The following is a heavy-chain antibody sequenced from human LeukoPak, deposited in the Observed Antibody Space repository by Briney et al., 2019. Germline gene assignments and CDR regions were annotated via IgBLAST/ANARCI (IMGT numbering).Heavy chain of an antibody. Sequence: ASVKVSCKASGYTFTSYGISWVRQAPGQGLEWMGWMNPNSGNTGYAQKFQGRVTMTRNTSISTAYMELSSLRSEDTAVYYCARGLLRQSMAYYYYYMDVWGKGTTVTISS. D-gene: IGHD2/OR15-2a*01. V-gene: IGHV1-8*02. CDR2: MNPNSGNT. J-gene: IGHJ6*03. CDR3: ARGLLRQSMAYYYYYMDV. CDR1: GYTFTSYG.